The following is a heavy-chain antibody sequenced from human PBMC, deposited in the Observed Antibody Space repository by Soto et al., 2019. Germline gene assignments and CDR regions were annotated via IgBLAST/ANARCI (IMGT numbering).Heavy chain of an antibody. CDR1: GYTITSYY. CDR3: AERYCNSGNRYRLYYYDMDV. D-gene: IGHD2-2*01. J-gene: IGHJ6*02. CDR2: INPSSSAT. Sequence: GASVKVSCKASGYTITSYYMHWVRQAPGQGLEWMGIINPSSSATRYSQKFQGRVTMTRDVSTSTVYMEMSGLRSEDTAVYYCAERYCNSGNRYRLYYYDMDVWGQGTTVTVSS. V-gene: IGHV1-46*01.